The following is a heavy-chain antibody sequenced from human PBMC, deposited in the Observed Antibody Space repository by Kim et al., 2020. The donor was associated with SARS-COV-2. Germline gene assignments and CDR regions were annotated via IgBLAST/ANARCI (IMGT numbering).Heavy chain of an antibody. CDR1: GGSFSGYS. D-gene: IGHD2-2*01. CDR2: INHSGGT. V-gene: IGHV4-34*01. Sequence: SETLSLTCAVSGGSFSGYSWSWVRQPPGKGLEWIGEINHSGGTNYNPSFKSRVIITFDTSKNQFSLKLSTVTAADTAVYYCARGRVVCYWCQGILVTVTS. J-gene: IGHJ4*02. CDR3: ARGRVVCY.